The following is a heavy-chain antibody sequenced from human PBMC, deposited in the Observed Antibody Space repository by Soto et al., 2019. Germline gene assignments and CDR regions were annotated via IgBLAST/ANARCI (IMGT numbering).Heavy chain of an antibody. V-gene: IGHV3-33*01. D-gene: IGHD5-12*01. Sequence: GGSLRLSCAASGFTFSSYGMHWVRQAPGKGLEWVAVIWYDGSNKHYADSVKGRFTISRDNSKNTLYLQMNSLRAEDTAVYYCARDLTEWLRLKDYYYGMDVWGQGTTVTVSS. CDR3: ARDLTEWLRLKDYYYGMDV. J-gene: IGHJ6*02. CDR1: GFTFSSYG. CDR2: IWYDGSNK.